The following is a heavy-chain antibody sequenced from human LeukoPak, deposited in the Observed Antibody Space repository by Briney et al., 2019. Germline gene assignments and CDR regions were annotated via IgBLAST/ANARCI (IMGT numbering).Heavy chain of an antibody. V-gene: IGHV3-30*03. CDR1: GFTFSNYG. Sequence: TGGSLRLSCAASGFTFSNYGMHWVRQAPGKGLEWVAVISYHGSDIYYADSVKGRFTISRDNSQNTLYLQMNSLRAEDAAVYYCARGAGDGYFDYWGQGTLVTVSS. CDR2: ISYHGSDI. D-gene: IGHD3-10*01. J-gene: IGHJ4*02. CDR3: ARGAGDGYFDY.